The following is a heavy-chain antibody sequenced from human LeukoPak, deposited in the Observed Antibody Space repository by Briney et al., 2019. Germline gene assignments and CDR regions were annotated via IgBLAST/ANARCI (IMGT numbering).Heavy chain of an antibody. J-gene: IGHJ4*02. CDR2: IYYSGST. Sequence: PSETLSLTCTVSGSSISSGDYYWSWIRQPPGKGLEWIGYIYYSGSTYYNPSLKSRVTISVDTSRNQFSLKLSSVTAADTAVYYCARVSYGSGSLPFDYWAQGTLVTVSS. CDR3: ARVSYGSGSLPFDY. V-gene: IGHV4-30-4*01. CDR1: GSSISSGDYY. D-gene: IGHD3-10*01.